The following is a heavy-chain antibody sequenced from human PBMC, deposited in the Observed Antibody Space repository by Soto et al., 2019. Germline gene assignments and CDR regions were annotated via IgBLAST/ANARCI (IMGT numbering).Heavy chain of an antibody. D-gene: IGHD3-22*01. J-gene: IGHJ5*02. CDR2: ISPNSGGT. V-gene: IGHV1-2*04. CDR1: GYTFTGYY. Sequence: ASVKVSCKASGYTFTGYYMHWVRQAPGQGLEWMGWISPNSGGTNYAQKFQGWVTMTRDTSISTAYMELSRLRSDDTAVYYCARQGGGDSSGYSGNWFDPWGQGTLVTVSS. CDR3: ARQGGGDSSGYSGNWFDP.